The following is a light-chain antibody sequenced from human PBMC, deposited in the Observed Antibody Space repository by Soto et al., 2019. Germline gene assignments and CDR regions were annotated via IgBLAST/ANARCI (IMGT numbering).Light chain of an antibody. CDR1: QVISSW. V-gene: IGKV1-12*01. Sequence: DIQMTQSPSSVSASVGDRVTITCRASQVISSWLAWYQEKPGKAPKLLNYVASTLQTGVPSRFSGSGSGTDFTLTISSLQPDDSATYFCQQANSFPLTCGGGTKVEIK. J-gene: IGKJ4*01. CDR2: VAS. CDR3: QQANSFPLT.